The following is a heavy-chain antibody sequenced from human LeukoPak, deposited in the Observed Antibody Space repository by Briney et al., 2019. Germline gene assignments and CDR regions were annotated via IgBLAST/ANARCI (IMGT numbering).Heavy chain of an antibody. D-gene: IGHD6-19*01. CDR2: IYYSGST. CDR3: AFAVAGTETDSFYFDY. J-gene: IGHJ4*02. Sequence: SETLSLTCTVSGDSISSYYWSWTRQPPGKGLEWIGYIYYSGSTNYNPSLKSRVTISVDTSKNQFSLKLSSVTAADTAVYYCAFAVAGTETDSFYFDYWGQGTLVTVSS. CDR1: GDSISSYY. V-gene: IGHV4-59*01.